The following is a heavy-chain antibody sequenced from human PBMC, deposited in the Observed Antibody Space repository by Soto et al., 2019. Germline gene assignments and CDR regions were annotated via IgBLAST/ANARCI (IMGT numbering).Heavy chain of an antibody. Sequence: PSETLSLTCAVYGESFSGYYWTWIRQPPGKGLEWIGEINHSGSTNYNPSLKSRVTILVDTSKNQFSLKLSSVTAADTAVYYCARGTVRSYWIWGQGTLVTVSS. CDR2: INHSGST. D-gene: IGHD1-26*01. CDR3: ARGTVRSYWI. V-gene: IGHV4-34*01. J-gene: IGHJ4*02. CDR1: GESFSGYY.